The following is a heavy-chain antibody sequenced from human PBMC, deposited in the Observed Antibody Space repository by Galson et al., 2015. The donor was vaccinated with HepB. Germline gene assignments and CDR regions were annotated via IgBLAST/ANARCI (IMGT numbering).Heavy chain of an antibody. J-gene: IGHJ4*02. Sequence: SLRLSCAASGFTFSNYRMHWVRHAPGKGLVWVSRINSDGTYITYADSVKGRFTISRDNAKNTLHLQMNSPRAEDTALYYCARTRGAAAGIFDYWGQGSLVTASS. CDR3: ARTRGAAAGIFDY. D-gene: IGHD6-13*01. V-gene: IGHV3-74*01. CDR2: INSDGTYI. CDR1: GFTFSNYR.